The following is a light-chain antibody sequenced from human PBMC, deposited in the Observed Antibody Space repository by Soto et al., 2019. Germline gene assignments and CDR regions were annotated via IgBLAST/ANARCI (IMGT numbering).Light chain of an antibody. Sequence: EIVMTQSPATLSGSTRERATLSCRASQSVSSNLAWYQQKPGQAHRLLSYGASSRATGIPDRISGSGSGTDFTLTIGRLEPEDFAVYYCKQYGSSLLTFGGGTGVDIK. V-gene: IGKV3-20*01. CDR2: GAS. CDR1: QSVSSN. CDR3: KQYGSSLLT. J-gene: IGKJ4*01.